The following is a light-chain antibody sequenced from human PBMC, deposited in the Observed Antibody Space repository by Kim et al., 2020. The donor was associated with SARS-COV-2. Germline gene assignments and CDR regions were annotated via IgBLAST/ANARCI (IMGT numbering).Light chain of an antibody. CDR1: SLRSYY. CDR2: GKN. V-gene: IGLV3-19*01. J-gene: IGLJ2*01. Sequence: LGQTVRITCQGDSLRSYYASWYQQRPGQAPVVVMYGKNNRPSGIPDRFSGSSSGNTASLTITGAQAEDEAEYYCNSRDSSGNHVVFGGGTQLTVL. CDR3: NSRDSSGNHVV.